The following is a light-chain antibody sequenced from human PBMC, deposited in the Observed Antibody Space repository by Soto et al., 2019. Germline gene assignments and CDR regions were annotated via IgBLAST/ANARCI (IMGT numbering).Light chain of an antibody. CDR3: QQYGSSPCT. CDR2: GAS. J-gene: IGKJ2*01. CDR1: QSVNNNY. V-gene: IGKV3-20*01. Sequence: EIVLTQSPGTLSLSPGERATLSCRASQSVNNNYLAWYQQKPGQAPRLLIDGASSRATGIPDRFSGSGSGTDFTLTISRLEAEDFAVYYCQQYGSSPCTFGQGTKLEIK.